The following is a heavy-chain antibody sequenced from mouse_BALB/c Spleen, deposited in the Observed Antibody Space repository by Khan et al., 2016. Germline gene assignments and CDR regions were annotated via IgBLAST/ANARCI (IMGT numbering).Heavy chain of an antibody. CDR2: IDPANGNT. CDR1: GFNIKDTF. Sequence: VQLQQSGAELVKPGASVKLSCTASGFNIKDTFMHWVKQRSEQGLEWIGRIDPANGNTRYDPKFQGKATITADTSSNTAYLQLSSLTSEDTAVYYCARRGPIYYYGSTYGYWGQGTTLTVSS. V-gene: IGHV14-3*02. J-gene: IGHJ2*01. D-gene: IGHD1-1*01. CDR3: ARRGPIYYYGSTYGY.